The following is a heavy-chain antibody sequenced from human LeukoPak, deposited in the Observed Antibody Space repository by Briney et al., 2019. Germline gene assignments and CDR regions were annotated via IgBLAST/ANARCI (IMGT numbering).Heavy chain of an antibody. CDR3: ARAPVATGPYYYYMDV. Sequence: ASVKVSCKASGYTFSIYGFSWVRQAPGQGLEWMGWISVYNGNTNYAQKFQGRVTMTTDTSTSTAHMELRSLRSEDTAVYYCARAPVATGPYYYYMDVWGKGTTVTVSS. D-gene: IGHD5-12*01. CDR2: ISVYNGNT. J-gene: IGHJ6*03. V-gene: IGHV1-18*01. CDR1: GYTFSIYG.